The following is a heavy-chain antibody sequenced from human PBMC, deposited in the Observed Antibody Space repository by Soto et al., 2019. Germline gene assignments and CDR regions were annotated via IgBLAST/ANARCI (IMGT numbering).Heavy chain of an antibody. CDR2: IKSKTDGGTT. D-gene: IGHD2-2*02. Sequence: GGSLRLSCAASGFTFINAWMSWVRQAPGKGLEWVGRIKSKTDGGTTDYAAPVKGRFTISRDDSKNTLYLQMNSLKTEDTAVYYCTTVPLYCSSTSCYRGYYYYGMDVWGQGTTVTVSS. CDR1: GFTFINAW. J-gene: IGHJ6*02. CDR3: TTVPLYCSSTSCYRGYYYYGMDV. V-gene: IGHV3-15*01.